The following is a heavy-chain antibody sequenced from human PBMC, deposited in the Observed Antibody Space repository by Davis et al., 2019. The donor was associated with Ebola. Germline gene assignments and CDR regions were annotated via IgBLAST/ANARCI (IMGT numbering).Heavy chain of an antibody. CDR1: GGTFSSYA. D-gene: IGHD4-17*01. J-gene: IGHJ5*02. V-gene: IGHV1-69*13. Sequence: SVKVSCKASGGTFSSYAISWVRQAPGQGLEWMGGIIPIFGTANYAQKFQGRVTITADESTSTAYMELSSLRSEDTAVYYGARERPNDYGDYGWFDPWGQGTLVTVSS. CDR2: IIPIFGTA. CDR3: ARERPNDYGDYGWFDP.